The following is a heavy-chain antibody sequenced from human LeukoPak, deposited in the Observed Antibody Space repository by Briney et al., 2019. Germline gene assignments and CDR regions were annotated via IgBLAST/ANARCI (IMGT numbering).Heavy chain of an antibody. V-gene: IGHV3-21*01. CDR3: ARSYYDSSGYPHSDLDY. D-gene: IGHD3-22*01. J-gene: IGHJ4*02. CDR2: ISESSVYI. CDR1: GFTFSSYI. Sequence: GGSLRLSCAGSGFTFSSYIMNWVRHALGKGLEWVSSISESSVYINYADSVKGRFTISRDNAKYSLYLQMTSLRAEDTAVYYCARSYYDSSGYPHSDLDYWGQGTLVTVSS.